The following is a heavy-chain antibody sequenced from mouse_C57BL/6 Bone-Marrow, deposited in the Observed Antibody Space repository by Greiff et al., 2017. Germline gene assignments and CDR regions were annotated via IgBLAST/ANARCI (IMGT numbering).Heavy chain of an antibody. V-gene: IGHV5-6*01. J-gene: IGHJ2*01. CDR3: AKEYYFDY. CDR2: ISSGGSYT. Sequence: EVKLMESGGDLVKPGGSLKLSCAASGFTFTSYGMSWVRQTPDKRLEWVATISSGGSYTYYPDSVKGRVTISRDNAKNTLYLQMSSLMSEYTAMYYCAKEYYFDYWGQGTTLTVSS. CDR1: GFTFTSYG.